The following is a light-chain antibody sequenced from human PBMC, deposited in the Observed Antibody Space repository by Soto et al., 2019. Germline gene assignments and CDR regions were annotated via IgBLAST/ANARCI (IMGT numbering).Light chain of an antibody. J-gene: IGKJ1*01. CDR3: HQYNNWPRT. CDR2: GAS. V-gene: IGKV3-15*01. CDR1: QSVSSN. Sequence: EIVMTQSPATLSVSPGERATLSCRASQSVSSNLAWYQHKPGQAPRLLIYGASTRATGFPDRFSGSGSGTEFTLTISSLQSEDFAVYYCHQYNNWPRTFGQGTK.